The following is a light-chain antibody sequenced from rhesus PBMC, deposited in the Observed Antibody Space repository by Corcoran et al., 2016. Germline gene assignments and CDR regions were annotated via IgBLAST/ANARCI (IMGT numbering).Light chain of an antibody. J-gene: IGKJ4*01. V-gene: IGKV2-104*02. CDR2: DVS. Sequence: DIVMTQTPLSLPVTPGEPASISCRSSRSLLDREDGNTYLDWYLQKQGQCPQVWINDVSNRASGVPDRVSGSGSDTDLPLKIIRVEAEDVGVYCMQALKFPLTFGGWTKVEIK. CDR1: RSLLDREDGNTY. CDR3: MQALKFPLT.